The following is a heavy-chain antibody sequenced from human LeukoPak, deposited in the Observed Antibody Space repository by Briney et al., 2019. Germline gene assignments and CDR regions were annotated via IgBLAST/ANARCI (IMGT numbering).Heavy chain of an antibody. CDR3: AKGEQWLVLYFQH. D-gene: IGHD6-19*01. CDR1: GFTFSSYA. CDR2: ISGSGGGT. V-gene: IGHV3-23*01. Sequence: GGSLRLSCAVSGFTFSSYAMSWVRQAPGKGLEWVAAISGSGGGTDYADSVKGRFTISRDNSKNTLYLQMNSLRAEATAVYYCAKGEQWLVLYFQHWGQGTLVTVSS. J-gene: IGHJ1*01.